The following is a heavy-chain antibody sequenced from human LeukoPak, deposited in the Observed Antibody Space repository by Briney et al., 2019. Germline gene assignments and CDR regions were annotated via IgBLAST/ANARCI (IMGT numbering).Heavy chain of an antibody. CDR1: GYTFDIYG. CDR3: ARVYSSYYYYMDV. V-gene: IGHV1-18*01. J-gene: IGHJ6*03. Sequence: ASVKVSCKASGYTFDIYGIAWVRQARGQGLEWVGWIATYKGKTDYAQNLQGRVTMTKDLSTGTAYMELRSLRSDDTTVFYCARVYSSYYYYMDVWGKGTPVTVSS. D-gene: IGHD6-13*01. CDR2: IATYKGKT.